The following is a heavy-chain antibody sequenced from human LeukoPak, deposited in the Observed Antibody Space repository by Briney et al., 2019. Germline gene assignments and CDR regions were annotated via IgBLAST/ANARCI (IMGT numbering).Heavy chain of an antibody. J-gene: IGHJ4*02. Sequence: GGSLRPSCAASGFTFSDYYMSWIRQAPGKGLEWVSYISSSGSTIYYADSVKGRFTISRDNAKNSLYLQMNSLRAEDTAVYYCARGSRFLEWSSDYWGQGTLVTVSS. CDR1: GFTFSDYY. D-gene: IGHD3-3*01. V-gene: IGHV3-11*01. CDR2: ISSSGSTI. CDR3: ARGSRFLEWSSDY.